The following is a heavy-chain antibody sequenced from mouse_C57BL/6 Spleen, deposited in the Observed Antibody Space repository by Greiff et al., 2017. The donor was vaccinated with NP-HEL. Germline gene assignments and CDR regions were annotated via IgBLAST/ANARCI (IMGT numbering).Heavy chain of an antibody. V-gene: IGHV10-1*01. CDR2: IRSKSNNYAT. Sequence: EVQLVESGGGLVQPTGSLKLSCAASGFSFNTYAMNWVRQAPGKGLEWVARIRSKSNNYATYYADSVKDRFTISRDDSESMLYLQMNNLKTDETAMYYCVTPYDYDGAWFAYWGQGTLVTVSA. J-gene: IGHJ3*01. CDR3: VTPYDYDGAWFAY. D-gene: IGHD2-4*01. CDR1: GFSFNTYA.